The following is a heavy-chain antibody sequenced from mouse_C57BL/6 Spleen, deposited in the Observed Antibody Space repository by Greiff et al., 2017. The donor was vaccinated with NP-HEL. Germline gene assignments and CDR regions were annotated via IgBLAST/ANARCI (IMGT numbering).Heavy chain of an antibody. V-gene: IGHV6-3*01. Sequence: EVQLEESGGGLVQPGGSMKLSCVASGFTFSNYWMNWVRQSPEKGLEWVAQIRLKSDNYATHYAESVKGRFTISRDDSKSSVYLQMNNLRAEDTGIYYCTGNDYSYAMDYWGQRTSVTVSS. J-gene: IGHJ4*01. CDR1: GFTFSNYW. D-gene: IGHD2-4*01. CDR3: TGNDYSYAMDY. CDR2: IRLKSDNYAT.